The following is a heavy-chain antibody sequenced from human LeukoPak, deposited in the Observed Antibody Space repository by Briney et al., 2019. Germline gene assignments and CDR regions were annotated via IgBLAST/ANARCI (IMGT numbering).Heavy chain of an antibody. Sequence: GGSLRLSCAASGFAFSDYSMNWVRQAPGKGLEWVSYIRSSDNTIHYADSVKGRFTISRDNAKNSLHLEMNSLRDEDTAVYYCARVHRGYSYGRLDYWGQGTLVTVSS. CDR1: GFAFSDYS. J-gene: IGHJ4*02. V-gene: IGHV3-48*02. D-gene: IGHD5-18*01. CDR2: IRSSDNTI. CDR3: ARVHRGYSYGRLDY.